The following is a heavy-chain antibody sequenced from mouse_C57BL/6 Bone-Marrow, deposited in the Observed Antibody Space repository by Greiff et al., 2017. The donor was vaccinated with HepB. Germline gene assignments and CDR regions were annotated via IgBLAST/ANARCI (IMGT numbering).Heavy chain of an antibody. CDR2: IDPNSGGT. Sequence: QVQLQQSGAELMKPGASVKLSCKATGYTFTGYWIEWVKQRPGHGLEWIGRIDPNSGGTKYNEKFKSKATLTVDKPSSTAYMQLSSLTSEDSAVYYCARERDDGYSYWGQGTTLTVSS. CDR3: ARERDDGYSY. D-gene: IGHD2-3*01. J-gene: IGHJ2*01. V-gene: IGHV1-72*01. CDR1: GYTFTGYW.